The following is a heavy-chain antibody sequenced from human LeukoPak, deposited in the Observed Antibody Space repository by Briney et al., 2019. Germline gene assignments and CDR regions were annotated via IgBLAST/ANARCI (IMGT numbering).Heavy chain of an antibody. V-gene: IGHV3-30*18. CDR1: GFTFSSYG. CDR2: ISYDGSNK. CDR3: AKGTMVRGAPYDY. J-gene: IGHJ4*02. D-gene: IGHD3-10*01. Sequence: GGSLRLSCAASGFTFSSYGMHWVRQAPGKGLEWVAVISYDGSNKYYADSVKGRFTISRDNSKNTLYLQMNSLRAEGTAVYYCAKGTMVRGAPYDYWGQGTLVAVSS.